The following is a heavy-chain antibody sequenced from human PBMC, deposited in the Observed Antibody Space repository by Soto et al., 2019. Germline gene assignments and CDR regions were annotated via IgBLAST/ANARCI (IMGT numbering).Heavy chain of an antibody. V-gene: IGHV4-30-2*01. CDR3: ARRPVMATITGFDY. CDR1: GGSISSGGYS. Sequence: ASETLSLTCAVSGGSISSGGYSWGWIRQPPGKGLEWIGYIYHSGSTYYNPSLKSRVTISVDRSKNQFSLKLSSVTAADTAVYYCARRPVMATITGFDYWGQGTLVTVSS. J-gene: IGHJ4*02. D-gene: IGHD5-12*01. CDR2: IYHSGST.